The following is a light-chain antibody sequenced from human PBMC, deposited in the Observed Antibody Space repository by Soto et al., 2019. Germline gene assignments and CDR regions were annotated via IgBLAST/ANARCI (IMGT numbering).Light chain of an antibody. J-gene: IGKJ3*01. V-gene: IGKV1D-12*01. Sequence: DLQMPQSPSSVSASVGDRVTITCRASQGIDTWLAWFQQNPGEAPRLLVYDTSSLQSGVPSRFSGSRSGTLFTLTISSLQPEDFETYFCQQAKSFPFTFGRGTKVDIK. CDR2: DTS. CDR1: QGIDTW. CDR3: QQAKSFPFT.